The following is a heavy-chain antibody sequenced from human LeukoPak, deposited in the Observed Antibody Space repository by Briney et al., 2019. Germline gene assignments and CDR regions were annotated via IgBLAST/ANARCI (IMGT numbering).Heavy chain of an antibody. CDR1: GGSFSGYY. CDR2: INHSGST. J-gene: IGHJ4*02. V-gene: IGHV4-34*01. CDR3: ARNRYYDFLTGTIRGEYYFDY. Sequence: SETLSLTCAVYGGSFSGYYWSWIRQPPGKGLEWIGEINHSGSTNYNPSLKSRVTISVDKSKNQFSLKLSSVTAADTAVYYCARNRYYDFLTGTIRGEYYFDYWGQGTLVTVSS. D-gene: IGHD3-9*01.